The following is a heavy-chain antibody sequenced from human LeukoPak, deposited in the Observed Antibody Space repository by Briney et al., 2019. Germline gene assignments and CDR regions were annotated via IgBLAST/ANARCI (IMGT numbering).Heavy chain of an antibody. V-gene: IGHV4-34*01. CDR1: GGSFSGYY. CDR3: ARGGGYNWFDP. CDR2: ISQSGST. J-gene: IGHJ5*02. Sequence: PSETLSLTCALYGGSFSGYYWSWIRQPPGKGLEWIGEISQSGSTNYNSSLKSRVTISVDTSKNQFSLKLTSVTAADTAVYYCARGGGYNWFDPWGQGTLVTVSS.